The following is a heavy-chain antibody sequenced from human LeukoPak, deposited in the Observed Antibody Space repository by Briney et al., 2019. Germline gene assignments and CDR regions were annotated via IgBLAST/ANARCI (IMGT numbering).Heavy chain of an antibody. V-gene: IGHV3-30*03. D-gene: IGHD6-13*01. Sequence: GGSLRLSCAASGFTFTTYGMHWVRQAPGKGLEWVAIISYDGTYKYYVDSVKGRFTISRDNAKNSLYLQMNSLRAEDTAVYYCAREGVKSSSWPGGYFDYWGQGTLVTVSS. J-gene: IGHJ4*02. CDR2: ISYDGTYK. CDR1: GFTFTTYG. CDR3: AREGVKSSSWPGGYFDY.